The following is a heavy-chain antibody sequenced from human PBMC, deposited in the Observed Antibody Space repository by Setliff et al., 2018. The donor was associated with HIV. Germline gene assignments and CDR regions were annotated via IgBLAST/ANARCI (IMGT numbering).Heavy chain of an antibody. D-gene: IGHD1-20*01. Sequence: ASVKVSCKASGYIFTNYAMQWVRQAPGQGLEWMGWINTGNGSTKYSQKFQGRVTISRDTFASTAYMYLSSLRSEDTAVYYCARFPVLGGMDVWGQGTTVTVSS. CDR3: ARFPVLGGMDV. CDR1: GYIFTNYA. J-gene: IGHJ6*02. CDR2: INTGNGST. V-gene: IGHV1-3*04.